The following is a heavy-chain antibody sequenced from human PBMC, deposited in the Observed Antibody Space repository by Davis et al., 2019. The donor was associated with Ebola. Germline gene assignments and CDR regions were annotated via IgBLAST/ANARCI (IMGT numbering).Heavy chain of an antibody. J-gene: IGHJ5*02. CDR2: INAGNGNT. D-gene: IGHD3-10*01. CDR1: GYTFTSYA. CDR3: ARGRRWFGEFGWFDP. V-gene: IGHV1-3*01. Sequence: AASVTVSCKASGYTFTSYAMHWVRQAPGQRLEWMGWINAGNGNTKYSQKFQGRVTITRDTSASTAYMELSSLRFDDTAVYYCARGRRWFGEFGWFDPWGQGTLVTVSS.